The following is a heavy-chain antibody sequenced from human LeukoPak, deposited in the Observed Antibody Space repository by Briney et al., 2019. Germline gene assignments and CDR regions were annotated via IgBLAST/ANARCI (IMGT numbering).Heavy chain of an antibody. CDR3: VSESYDIWNVTGPMDV. D-gene: IGHD3-3*01. CDR1: GGTFSSYA. V-gene: IGHV1-69*01. CDR2: IIPIFGTA. Sequence: GSSVKVSCKASGGTFSSYAISWVRQAPGQGLEWMGGIIPIFGTANYAQKFQGRVTITADESTSTAYMELSSLRSGETAVCQCVSESYDIWNVTGPMDVRGEGTTVTVSS. J-gene: IGHJ6*01.